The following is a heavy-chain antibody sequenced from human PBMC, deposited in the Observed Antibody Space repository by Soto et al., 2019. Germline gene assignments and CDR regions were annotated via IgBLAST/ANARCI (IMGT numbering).Heavy chain of an antibody. CDR1: GFTFSRYA. V-gene: IGHV3-30-3*01. CDR2: ISYDGSNK. Sequence: QVQLGESGGGVVQPGRSLRLSCAASGFTFSRYAMHWVRQAPGKGLEWVAVISYDGSNKYYADSVKGRFTISRDNSKNTLYLQMNSLRAEDTAVYYCARDGPYSYGTFDYWGQGTLVTVSS. D-gene: IGHD5-18*01. CDR3: ARDGPYSYGTFDY. J-gene: IGHJ4*02.